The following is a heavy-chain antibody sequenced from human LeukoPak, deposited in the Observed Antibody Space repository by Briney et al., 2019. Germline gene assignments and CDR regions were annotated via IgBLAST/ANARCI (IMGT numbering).Heavy chain of an antibody. CDR2: IRYDGSNK. D-gene: IGHD6-19*01. CDR3: ANSPGGSTGWFPDS. Sequence: PGGSLRLSCAASGFTFSNFGMSWVRQAPGKGLEWVAFIRYDGSNKYYADSVKGRFTISRDNSKNTLYLQMNSLRAEDTAAYYCANSPGGSTGWFPDSWGQGTLVTVSS. J-gene: IGHJ4*02. V-gene: IGHV3-30*02. CDR1: GFTFSNFG.